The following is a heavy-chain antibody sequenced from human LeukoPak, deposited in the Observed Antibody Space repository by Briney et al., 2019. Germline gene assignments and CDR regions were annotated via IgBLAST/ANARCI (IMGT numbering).Heavy chain of an antibody. D-gene: IGHD6-13*01. CDR1: GGTFSSYA. J-gene: IGHJ4*02. V-gene: IGHV1-69*13. CDR3: ARESSSWYGLDY. CDR2: IIPIFGTA. Sequence: GASVKVSCKASGGTFSSYAISWVRQAPGQGLEWMGGIIPIFGTANYAQKFQGRVTITADESTSTAYMELSSLRSEDTAVYYCARESSSWYGLDYWGQGTLVTVSS.